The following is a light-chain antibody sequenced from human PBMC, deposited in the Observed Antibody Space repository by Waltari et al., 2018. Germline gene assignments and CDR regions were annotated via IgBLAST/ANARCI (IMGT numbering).Light chain of an antibody. J-gene: IGLJ2*01. CDR3: QTWVNGTVI. V-gene: IGLV3-1*01. CDR2: QDK. Sequence: SYELTQPPSVSVSPGQTVTITCSGDKLGSRYTCWYQQRAGQSPIMVIFQDKKRPTGIPELFSGSNSGNTAALTISGAQSMDEADYYCQTWVNGTVIFGGGTKVTVL. CDR1: KLGSRY.